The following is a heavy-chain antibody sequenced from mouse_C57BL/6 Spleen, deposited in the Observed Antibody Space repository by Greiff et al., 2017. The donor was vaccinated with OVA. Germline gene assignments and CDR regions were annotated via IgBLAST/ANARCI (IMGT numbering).Heavy chain of an antibody. D-gene: IGHD4-1*01. CDR3: ALWDAWFAY. CDR2: ISSGSSTN. J-gene: IGHJ3*01. CDR1: GFTFSDYG. V-gene: IGHV5-17*01. Sequence: EVKLVESGGGLVKPGGSLKLSCAASGFTFSDYGMHWVRQAPEKGLEWVADISSGSSTNYYADTVKGRFTISRDNAKNTLFLQMTSLRSEDTAMYYCALWDAWFAYWGQGTLVTVSA.